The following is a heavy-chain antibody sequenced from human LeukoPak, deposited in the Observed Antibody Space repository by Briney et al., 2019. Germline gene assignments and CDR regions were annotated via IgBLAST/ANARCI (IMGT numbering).Heavy chain of an antibody. CDR2: INPSGGST. Sequence: ASVKVSCKASGYTFTGYYMHWVRQAPGQGLEWMGIINPSGGSTSYAQKFQGRVTMTRDMSTSTVYVELSSLRSEDTAVYYCARERGYSYGYDMNYFEYWGQGTLVTVSS. D-gene: IGHD5-18*01. J-gene: IGHJ4*02. CDR3: ARERGYSYGYDMNYFEY. CDR1: GYTFTGYY. V-gene: IGHV1-46*01.